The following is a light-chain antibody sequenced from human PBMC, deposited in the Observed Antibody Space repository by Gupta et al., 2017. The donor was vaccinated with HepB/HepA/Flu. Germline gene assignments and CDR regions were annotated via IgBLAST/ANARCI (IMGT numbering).Light chain of an antibody. Sequence: QSVLTQPPSVSAAPGQKVTISCSGSSSNIGNNDVSWYQQLPGTAPKLLIYENNKRPSGIPDRFSGSKSGTSATLGITGLQTGDEADYYCGTWDSSLSAGVFGTGTKSTVL. J-gene: IGLJ1*01. V-gene: IGLV1-51*02. CDR1: SSNIGNND. CDR2: ENN. CDR3: GTWDSSLSAGV.